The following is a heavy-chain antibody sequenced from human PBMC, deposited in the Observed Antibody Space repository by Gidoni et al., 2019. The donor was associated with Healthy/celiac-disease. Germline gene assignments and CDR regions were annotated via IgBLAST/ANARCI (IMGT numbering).Heavy chain of an antibody. CDR3: ARDSNEDGDV. CDR1: GGSISSSSYY. CDR2: IYYSGST. Sequence: QLQLQASGPGLVKPSETLSLTCTVPGGSISSSSYYWGWIRQPPGKGLEGLWSIYYSGSTCYNSSLKSRVTISVDTSKNQFSLKLSSVTAADTAVYYCARDSNEDGDVWGQGTTVTVSS. D-gene: IGHD2-15*01. V-gene: IGHV4-39*07. J-gene: IGHJ6*02.